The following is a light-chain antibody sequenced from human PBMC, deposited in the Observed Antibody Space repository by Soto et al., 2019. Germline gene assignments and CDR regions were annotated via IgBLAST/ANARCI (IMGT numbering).Light chain of an antibody. J-gene: IGKJ4*01. CDR1: QDSNTW. CDR3: QLANTYPLT. V-gene: IGKV1-12*01. Sequence: DTEMTQSAYAVSAFVGHRVTITCRASQDSNTWLAWHQQKPGKAPKVLGYAASTLDSGVPSRLSGSGSGTDFTLTISSLQPADVATYYCQLANTYPLTIGGGTKVEIK. CDR2: AAS.